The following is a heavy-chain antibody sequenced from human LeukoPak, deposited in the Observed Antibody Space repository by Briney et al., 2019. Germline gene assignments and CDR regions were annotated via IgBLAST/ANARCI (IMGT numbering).Heavy chain of an antibody. CDR2: ISYDGSNK. V-gene: IGHV3-30*18. D-gene: IGHD3-22*01. J-gene: IGHJ4*02. Sequence: GGSLRLSCAASGFTLGNYWMHWARQAPGKGLEWVAVISYDGSNKYYADSVKGRFTISRDNSKNTLYLQMNSLRAEDTAVYYCAKSTLRTIYDSSGYADYWGQGTLVTVSS. CDR3: AKSTLRTIYDSSGYADY. CDR1: GFTLGNYW.